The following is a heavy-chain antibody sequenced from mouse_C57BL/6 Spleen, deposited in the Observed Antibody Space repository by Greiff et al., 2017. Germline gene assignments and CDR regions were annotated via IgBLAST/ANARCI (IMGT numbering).Heavy chain of an antibody. V-gene: IGHV8-12*01. CDR3: ARSPFFYSNYGYFDV. J-gene: IGHJ1*03. CDR2: IYWDDDK. D-gene: IGHD2-5*01. CDR1: GFSLSTSGMG. Sequence: QVQLKESGPGILQSSQTLSLTCSFSGFSLSTSGMGVSWIRQPSGKGLEWLAHIYWDDDKRYNPSLKSRLTISKDTSRNQVFLKITSVDTADTATYYCARSPFFYSNYGYFDVWGTGTTVTVSS.